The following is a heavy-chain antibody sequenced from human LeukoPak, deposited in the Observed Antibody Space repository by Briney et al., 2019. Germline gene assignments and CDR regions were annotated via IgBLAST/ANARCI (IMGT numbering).Heavy chain of an antibody. CDR1: GYTFTGYY. Sequence: ASVKVSCKASGYTFTGYYTHWVRQAPGQGLEWMGWINPNSGGTNYAQKFQGRVTMTRDTSISTAYMELSRLRSDDTAVYYCARSPVGATRGQWFWFDPWGQGTLVTVSS. V-gene: IGHV1-2*02. D-gene: IGHD1-26*01. CDR3: ARSPVGATRGQWFWFDP. CDR2: INPNSGGT. J-gene: IGHJ5*02.